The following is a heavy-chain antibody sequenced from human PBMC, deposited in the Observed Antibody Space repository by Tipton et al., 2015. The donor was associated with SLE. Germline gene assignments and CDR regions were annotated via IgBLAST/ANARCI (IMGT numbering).Heavy chain of an antibody. Sequence: GLVKPSETLSLTCTVSGGSISSYYWSWIRQPPGKGLEWIGYIYYSGSTNYNPSLKSRVTISVDTSKNQFSLKLSSVTAADTAVYYCAREIWAVAGPFDYWGQGTLVTVSS. CDR3: AREIWAVAGPFDY. V-gene: IGHV4-59*12. CDR1: GGSISSYY. CDR2: IYYSGST. D-gene: IGHD6-19*01. J-gene: IGHJ4*02.